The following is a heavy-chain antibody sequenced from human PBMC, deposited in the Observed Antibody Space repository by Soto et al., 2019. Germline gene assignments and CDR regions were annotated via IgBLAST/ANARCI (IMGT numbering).Heavy chain of an antibody. D-gene: IGHD5-18*01. CDR1: GVTISNYG. J-gene: IGHJ6*02. V-gene: IGHV3-30*18. CDR3: AKDRVDRPMVNDMDV. Sequence: PGGSLRLSCAVSGVTISNYGIHWVRQAPGKGLEWVAVVSYDGINKYSVESVRGRFTISRDESKNTVYLQMNSLRSEDTAVYYCAKDRVDRPMVNDMDVSGQGTTVTVS. CDR2: VSYDGINK.